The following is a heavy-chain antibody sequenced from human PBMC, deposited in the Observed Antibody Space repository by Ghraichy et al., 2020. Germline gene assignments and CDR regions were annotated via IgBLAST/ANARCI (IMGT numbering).Heavy chain of an antibody. D-gene: IGHD6-13*01. Sequence: GGSLRLSCEGSGFSFSDYSMIWVRLTPRKALEWVSYITGSSITIFYTDSVKGRFTISRDNAKNSLYLQMNSLRAEDAAVYYCTRDVSPYISTWFDAFDIWGQGTMVTVSS. J-gene: IGHJ3*02. CDR2: ITGSSITI. V-gene: IGHV3-48*01. CDR3: TRDVSPYISTWFDAFDI. CDR1: GFSFSDYS.